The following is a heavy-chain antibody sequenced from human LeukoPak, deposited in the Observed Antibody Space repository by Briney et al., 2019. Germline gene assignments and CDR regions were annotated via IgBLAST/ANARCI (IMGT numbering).Heavy chain of an antibody. D-gene: IGHD6-19*01. CDR2: SSSNGGSI. CDR3: ARDTCGCGSGWHLYWYFDL. V-gene: IGHV3-64*01. CDR1: GYTFSDYA. Sequence: PGGSLRLFCAASGYTFSDYAMHWVRQAPGKELEYVSASSSNGGSIHYANSVKGRFTISRDNSKNTLYLQMDSLRAEDMAVYYCARDTCGCGSGWHLYWYFDLWGRGTLVTVSS. J-gene: IGHJ2*01.